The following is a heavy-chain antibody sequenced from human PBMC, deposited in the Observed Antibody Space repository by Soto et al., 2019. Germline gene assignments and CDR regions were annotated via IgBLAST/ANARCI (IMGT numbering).Heavy chain of an antibody. Sequence: ASVKVTRKASGYTFTSYDINWVRQATGQGLEWMGWMNPNSGNTGYAQNFQGRVTMTRNTSISTAYMELSSQRSENTAVYYCAREVSGKDYWGRGTLVTVCS. CDR2: MNPNSGNT. J-gene: IGHJ4*02. CDR1: GYTFTSYD. V-gene: IGHV1-8*01. CDR3: AREVSGKDY. D-gene: IGHD3-10*01.